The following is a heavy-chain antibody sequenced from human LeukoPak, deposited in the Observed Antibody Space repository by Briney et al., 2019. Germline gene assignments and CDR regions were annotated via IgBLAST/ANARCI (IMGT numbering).Heavy chain of an antibody. CDR2: MNPNSGNT. V-gene: IGHV1-18*01. CDR1: GYTFTSYG. D-gene: IGHD3-9*01. CDR3: ARDLGAPYYDILTGYYYYYYGMDV. J-gene: IGHJ6*02. Sequence: GASVKVSCKASGYTFTSYGISWVRQAPGQGLEWMGWMNPNSGNTGYAQKLQGRVTMTTDTSTSTAYMELRSLRSDDTAVYYCARDLGAPYYDILTGYYYYYYGMDVWGQGTTVTVSS.